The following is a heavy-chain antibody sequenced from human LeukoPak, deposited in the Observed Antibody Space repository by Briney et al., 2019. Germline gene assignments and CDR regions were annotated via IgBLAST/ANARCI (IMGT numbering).Heavy chain of an antibody. V-gene: IGHV3-30*03. Sequence: GGSLRLSCAASNVTFDTYGIHWVRQAPGKGLEWVATVSYDGLKKYYADSVKGRVAISRDTSRNTLYLQMNSLKPEDTAVYFCARAAGSEIFYPFRGWRFDLWGGGTGVIVSS. CDR2: VSYDGLKK. D-gene: IGHD3-10*01. CDR1: NVTFDTYG. J-gene: IGHJ2*01. CDR3: ARAAGSEIFYPFRGWRFDL.